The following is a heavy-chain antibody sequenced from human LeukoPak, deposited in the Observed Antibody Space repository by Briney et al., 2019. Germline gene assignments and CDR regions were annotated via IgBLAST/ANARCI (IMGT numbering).Heavy chain of an antibody. CDR2: IYYSGST. J-gene: IGHJ4*02. V-gene: IGHV4-61*01. Sequence: SETLSLTCSVSGGSITSSTYYWSRIRQPPGKGLEWIGYIYYSGSTNYNPSLKSRVTISVDTSKNQFSLKLSSVTAADTAVYYCGGFTDLHDFDYWGQGTLVTVSS. D-gene: IGHD3-16*01. CDR1: GGSITSSTYY. CDR3: GGFTDLHDFDY.